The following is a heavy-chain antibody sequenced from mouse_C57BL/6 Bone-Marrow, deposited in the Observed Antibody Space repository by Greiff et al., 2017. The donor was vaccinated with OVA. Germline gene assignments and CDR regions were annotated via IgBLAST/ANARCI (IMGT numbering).Heavy chain of an antibody. V-gene: IGHV1-19*01. CDR3: AHLLLRRDY. CDR1: GYTFTDYC. J-gene: IGHJ2*01. Sequence: EVQVVESGPVLVKPGASVKMSCKASGYTFTDYCMNWVKQSPGQSLEWIGVINPYNGGTSYNQKFKGKATLTVDKSSSTAYMELNSLTSEDSAGYYCAHLLLRRDYWGQGTTLTVSS. CDR2: INPYNGGT. D-gene: IGHD1-1*01.